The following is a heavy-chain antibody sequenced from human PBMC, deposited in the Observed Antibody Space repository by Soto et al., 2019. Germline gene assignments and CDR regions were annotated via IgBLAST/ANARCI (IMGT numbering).Heavy chain of an antibody. Sequence: QVQLVQSRAEVKNPGASVKVSCKASGYSFTRYGIAWVRQAPGLGLAWMGWINTYNGNTNYAQNLQGRVTLTTDTSTSTAYMELTSLRSNDTAIYYCAMVDVYVTPSPQDVWGQGTTVIVSS. D-gene: IGHD3-16*01. J-gene: IGHJ6*02. CDR1: GYSFTRYG. CDR2: INTYNGNT. V-gene: IGHV1-18*01. CDR3: AMVDVYVTPSPQDV.